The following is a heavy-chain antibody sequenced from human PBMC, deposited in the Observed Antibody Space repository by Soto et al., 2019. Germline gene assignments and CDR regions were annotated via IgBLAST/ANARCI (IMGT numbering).Heavy chain of an antibody. V-gene: IGHV4-39*01. CDR1: GCSISSSSYY. Sequence: SETLSLTCTFSGCSISSSSYYWGWIRQPPGKGLEWIGSIYYSGSTSYNPSLKSRVTISVDTSKNQVSLKLSSVTAADTAVYNCVSGYPWVGFDYWGQGTLVTVSS. CDR2: IYYSGST. D-gene: IGHD5-18*01. CDR3: VSGYPWVGFDY. J-gene: IGHJ4*02.